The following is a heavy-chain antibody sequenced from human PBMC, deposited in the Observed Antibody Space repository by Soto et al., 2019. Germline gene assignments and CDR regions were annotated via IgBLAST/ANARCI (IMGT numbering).Heavy chain of an antibody. CDR3: ARTVPKISGDVLKY. Sequence: EVQLVESGGGLVQPGGSLRLSCAASGFTFSSYWMTWVRQAPGKGLEWVANIKQDGNEKYYVDSVKGRFTISRDNAENSLYLQMNSLRAEDTAVYYCARTVPKISGDVLKYWGQGTLVTVSS. CDR1: GFTFSSYW. D-gene: IGHD5-12*01. J-gene: IGHJ4*02. CDR2: IKQDGNEK. V-gene: IGHV3-7*01.